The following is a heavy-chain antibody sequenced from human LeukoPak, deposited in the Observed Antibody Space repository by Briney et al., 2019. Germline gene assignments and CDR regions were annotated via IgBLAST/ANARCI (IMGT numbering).Heavy chain of an antibody. CDR2: VYHTGDT. D-gene: IGHD2-2*01. Sequence: PSETLSLTCTVSGYAISSGYYWGWIRQPPGKGLECIGTVYHTGDTDYNPSLKSRVTLSVDTSENQFSLSLTSVTAADTAVYYCAREIVVVPAAYDYWGQGTLVTVSS. CDR3: AREIVVVPAAYDY. CDR1: GYAISSGYY. J-gene: IGHJ4*02. V-gene: IGHV4-38-2*02.